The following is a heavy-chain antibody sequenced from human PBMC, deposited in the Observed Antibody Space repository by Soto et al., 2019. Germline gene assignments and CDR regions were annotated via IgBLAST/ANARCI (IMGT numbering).Heavy chain of an antibody. CDR3: ARGGYSYGSGMDV. J-gene: IGHJ6*02. D-gene: IGHD5-18*01. Sequence: LRLSCPASGFTFSSYEMNWVRQAPGKGLEWVSFISSSASTIYYADSVKGRFTISRDNAKNSLYLQMNSLRDEDTAVYYCARGGYSYGSGMDVWGQGTTVTVSS. CDR1: GFTFSSYE. V-gene: IGHV3-48*03. CDR2: ISSSASTI.